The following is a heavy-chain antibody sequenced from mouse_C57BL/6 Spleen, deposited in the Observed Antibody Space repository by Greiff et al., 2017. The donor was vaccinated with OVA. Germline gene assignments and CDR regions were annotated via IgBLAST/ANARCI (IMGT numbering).Heavy chain of an antibody. CDR1: GYTFTDYN. D-gene: IGHD2-2*01. Sequence: EVQLQQSGPELVKPGASVKIPCKASGYTFTDYNMDWVKQSHGKSLAWIGDINPNNGGTIYNQKFKGKATLTVDKSSSTAYMELRSLTSEDTAVYYCARRKSLGYEAWFAYWGQGTLVTVSA. J-gene: IGHJ3*01. CDR3: ARRKSLGYEAWFAY. V-gene: IGHV1-18*01. CDR2: INPNNGGT.